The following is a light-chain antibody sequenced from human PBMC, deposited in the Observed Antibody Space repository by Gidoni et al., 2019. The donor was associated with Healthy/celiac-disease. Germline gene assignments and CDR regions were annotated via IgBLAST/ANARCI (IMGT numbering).Light chain of an antibody. CDR1: QDIRNY. CDR3: HQGGT. CDR2: DAS. J-gene: IGKJ3*01. V-gene: IGKV1-33*01. Sequence: DIQMTQSPSSLSASVGDRVTITCQPSQDIRNYLNWYQQKPGKDPKLLIYDASTLETGGPSRCSGSRSVTVFTFTISSLEPEDNETYYCHQGGTFGPXTKVDIK.